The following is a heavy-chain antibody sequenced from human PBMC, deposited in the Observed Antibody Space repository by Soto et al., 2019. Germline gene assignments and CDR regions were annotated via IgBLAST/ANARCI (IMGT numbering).Heavy chain of an antibody. J-gene: IGHJ6*02. CDR3: ASTLTTDGMDV. CDR1: GFTFSAYY. CDR2: ISPSGSTI. V-gene: IGHV3-11*01. D-gene: IGHD4-4*01. Sequence: QVQLVESGGGLVKPGGSLRLSCAASGFTFSAYYMTWIRQAPGKGLEWVSYISPSGSTIYYADSVKGRFTISRDNAKTSVYLQMNSLRVEDTGVYYCASTLTTDGMDVWGQGTTVTVSS.